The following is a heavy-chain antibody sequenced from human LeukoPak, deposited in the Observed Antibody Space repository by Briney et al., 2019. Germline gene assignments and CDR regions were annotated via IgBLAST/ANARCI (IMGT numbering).Heavy chain of an antibody. V-gene: IGHV1-2*02. CDR3: ARREYSSSSNWFDP. CDR2: MNPNSGGT. CDR1: GYTFTSYD. J-gene: IGHJ5*02. Sequence: ASVKVSCKASGYTFTSYDINWVRQATGQGLEWMGWMNPNSGGTNYAQKFQGRVTMTRDTSISTAYMELSRLRSDDTAVYYCARREYSSSSNWFDPWGQGTLVTVSS. D-gene: IGHD6-6*01.